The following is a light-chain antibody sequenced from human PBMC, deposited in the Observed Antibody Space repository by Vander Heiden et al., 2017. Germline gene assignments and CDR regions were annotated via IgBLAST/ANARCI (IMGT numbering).Light chain of an antibody. Sequence: SYVLTQPPSVSVAAGQTATISCVGNNIGSQSVHWYQQKPGQAPLLVVYDDRDRPSGIPERFSGSKSANTATLTISGVEAGDEADYYCQVWDDPSEYVVFGGGTKLTVL. J-gene: IGLJ2*01. CDR2: DDR. CDR3: QVWDDPSEYVV. V-gene: IGLV3-21*02. CDR1: NIGSQS.